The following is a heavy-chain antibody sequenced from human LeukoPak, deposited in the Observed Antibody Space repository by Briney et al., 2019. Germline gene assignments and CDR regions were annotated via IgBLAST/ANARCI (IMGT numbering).Heavy chain of an antibody. CDR3: TTDLAAAGFDY. D-gene: IGHD6-13*01. CDR2: IKSKTDGGTT. CDR1: GFTFSSYA. J-gene: IGHJ4*02. Sequence: PGGSLRLSCAASGFTFSSYAMSWVRQAPGKGLEWVGRIKSKTDGGTTDYAAPVKGRFTISRDDSKNTLYLQMNSLKTEDTAVYYCTTDLAAAGFDYWGQGTLVTVSS. V-gene: IGHV3-15*01.